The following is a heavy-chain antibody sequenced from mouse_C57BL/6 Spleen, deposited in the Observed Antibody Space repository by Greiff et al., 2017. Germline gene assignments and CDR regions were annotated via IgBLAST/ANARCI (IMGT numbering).Heavy chain of an antibody. J-gene: IGHJ2*01. CDR3: ARSGDYDFDY. CDR2: INPGSGGT. V-gene: IGHV1-54*01. Sequence: VQLQQPGAELVRPGTSVKVSCKASGYAFTNYLIEWVKQRPGQGLEWIGVINPGSGGTNYNEKFKGKATLTADKSSSTAYMQLSSLTSEDSAVYFCARSGDYDFDYWGQGTTLTVSS. D-gene: IGHD2-4*01. CDR1: GYAFTNYL.